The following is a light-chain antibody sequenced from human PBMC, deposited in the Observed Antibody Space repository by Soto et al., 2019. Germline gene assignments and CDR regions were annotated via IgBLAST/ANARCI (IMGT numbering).Light chain of an antibody. V-gene: IGKV3-15*01. Sequence: EIVMTQSPATLSVSPGETATLSCRASQSVSLHLAWYQQKPGQGPRLLIYGAFTRATGIPARFSGSGSGTDFTLTISSLQSEDFALYYCQQYKNWPPLTFGGGTKVEIK. CDR3: QQYKNWPPLT. CDR1: QSVSLH. J-gene: IGKJ4*01. CDR2: GAF.